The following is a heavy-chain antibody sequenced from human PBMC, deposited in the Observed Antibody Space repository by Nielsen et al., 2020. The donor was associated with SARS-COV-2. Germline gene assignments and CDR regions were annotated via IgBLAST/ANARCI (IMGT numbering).Heavy chain of an antibody. J-gene: IGHJ3*01. Sequence: GGSLKISCAASGFTFDDYAMHWVRQAPGKGLEWVSGISWNSGSIGYADSVKGRFTISRDNAKNPLYLQMNSLRAEDTAIYYCARDWGRAFDVWSQGTMVTVSS. V-gene: IGHV3-9*01. CDR3: ARDWGRAFDV. D-gene: IGHD3-16*01. CDR2: ISWNSGSI. CDR1: GFTFDDYA.